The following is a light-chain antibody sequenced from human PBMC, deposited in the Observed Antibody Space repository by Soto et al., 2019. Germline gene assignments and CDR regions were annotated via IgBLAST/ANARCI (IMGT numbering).Light chain of an antibody. CDR2: EAT. V-gene: IGLV2-23*01. Sequence: QSALTQPASVSGSPGQSITISCTGSSSDVGSYNLVSWYQQYPGKPPKLMVYEATQRPSGVSNRFSGSKSGNTASLTISGVQAEDEADYYCCYYVGSKTPVFVGGNQLTVL. CDR1: SSDVGSYNL. CDR3: CYYVGSKTPV. J-gene: IGLJ2*01.